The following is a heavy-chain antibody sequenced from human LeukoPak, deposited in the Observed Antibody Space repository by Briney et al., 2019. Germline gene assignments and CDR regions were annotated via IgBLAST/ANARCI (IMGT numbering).Heavy chain of an antibody. V-gene: IGHV4-59*01. D-gene: IGHD6-19*01. CDR1: GGSISSYY. Sequence: PSETLSLTCTVSGGSISSYYWSWIRQPPGKGLEWIGYIYYSGSTNYNPSLKSRVTISVDTSKNQFSLKLSSVTVADTAVYYCARGPSSGFSFRFDYWGQGTLVTVSS. CDR2: IYYSGST. J-gene: IGHJ4*02. CDR3: ARGPSSGFSFRFDY.